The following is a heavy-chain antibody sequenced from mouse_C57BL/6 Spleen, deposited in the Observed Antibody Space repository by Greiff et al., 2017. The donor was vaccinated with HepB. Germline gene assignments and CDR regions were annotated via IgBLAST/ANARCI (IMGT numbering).Heavy chain of an antibody. CDR3: ARTHYYGSSYVSMDD. D-gene: IGHD1-1*01. V-gene: IGHV1-69*01. CDR2: IDPSDSYT. Sequence: VQLQQPGAELVMPGASVKLSCKASGYTFTSYWMHWVKQRPGQGLAWIGEIDPSDSYTTYNQKFKGKSTLTEDKSSSTAYMQLSSLTTEDSAVYYCARTHYYGSSYVSMDDWGQGTSVTVSS. CDR1: GYTFTSYW. J-gene: IGHJ4*01.